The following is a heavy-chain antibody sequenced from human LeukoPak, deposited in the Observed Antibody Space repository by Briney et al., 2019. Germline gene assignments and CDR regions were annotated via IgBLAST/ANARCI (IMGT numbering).Heavy chain of an antibody. CDR1: GGTFSSYA. D-gene: IGHD2-2*01. V-gene: IGHV1-69*13. CDR3: ARDHCSSTSCYLYFQH. J-gene: IGHJ1*01. CDR2: IIPIFGTA. Sequence: SVKVSCKASGGTFSSYAISWVRQAPGQGLELMRGIIPIFGTANYAQKFQGRVTITADESTSTACMELSSLRSEDTAVYYCARDHCSSTSCYLYFQHWGQGTLVTVSS.